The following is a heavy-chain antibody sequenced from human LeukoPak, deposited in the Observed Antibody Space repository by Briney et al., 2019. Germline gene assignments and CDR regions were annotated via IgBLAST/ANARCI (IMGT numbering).Heavy chain of an antibody. CDR3: AGGHPCSSTSCYTVYYYYMDV. Sequence: GGSLRLSCAASGFTFDDYGMSWVRQAPGKGLEWVSGINWNGGSTGYADSVKGRFTISRDNAKNSLYLQMNSLRAEDTAVYYCAGGHPCSSTSCYTVYYYYMDVWGKGTTVTVSS. D-gene: IGHD2-2*02. V-gene: IGHV3-20*04. CDR2: INWNGGST. J-gene: IGHJ6*03. CDR1: GFTFDDYG.